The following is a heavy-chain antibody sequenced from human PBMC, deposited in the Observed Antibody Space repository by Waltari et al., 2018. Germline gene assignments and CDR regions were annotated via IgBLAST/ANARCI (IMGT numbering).Heavy chain of an antibody. Sequence: QVQLVESGGGVVQPGGSLRLSCAASGFTFSSYGMHWVRQAPGKGLEWVAVIRDYGSNKYYADSVKGRFTISRDNSKNTLYLQMNSLRAEDTAVYYCAKDDAVAGSFDYWGQGTLVTVSS. V-gene: IGHV3-30*02. J-gene: IGHJ4*02. D-gene: IGHD6-19*01. CDR1: GFTFSSYG. CDR3: AKDDAVAGSFDY. CDR2: IRDYGSNK.